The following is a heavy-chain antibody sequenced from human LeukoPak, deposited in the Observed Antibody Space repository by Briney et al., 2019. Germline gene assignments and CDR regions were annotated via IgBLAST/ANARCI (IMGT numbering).Heavy chain of an antibody. CDR1: GFTVSSNY. CDR3: TTDPLGVDC. V-gene: IGHV3-53*01. D-gene: IGHD1-26*01. J-gene: IGHJ4*02. Sequence: GGSLRLSCAASGFTVSSNYMSWVRQAPGKGLEWVSVIYSGGSTYYADSVKGRFTISRDNSKNTLYLQMNSLKTEDTAVYYCTTDPLGVDCWGQGTLVTVSS. CDR2: IYSGGST.